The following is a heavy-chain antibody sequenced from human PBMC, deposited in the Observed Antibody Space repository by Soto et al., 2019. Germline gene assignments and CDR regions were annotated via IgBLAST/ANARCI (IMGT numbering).Heavy chain of an antibody. CDR2: ISGSGSSS. D-gene: IGHD6-19*01. V-gene: IGHV3-23*01. CDR1: GFSFGDYA. Sequence: PGGSLRLSCAAPGFSFGDYAMSWVRQSPGKGLEWVSGISGSGSSSYYTDSVKGRFTISRDNSKNMLYLQMHVLRAEDTGVYYCAKDRQWLVRNFDYWGLGTLVTVSS. J-gene: IGHJ4*02. CDR3: AKDRQWLVRNFDY.